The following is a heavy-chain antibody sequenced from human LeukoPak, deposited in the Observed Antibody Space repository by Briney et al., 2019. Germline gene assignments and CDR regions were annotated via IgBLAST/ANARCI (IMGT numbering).Heavy chain of an antibody. Sequence: RTSETLSLACTVSGGSISSYYWGWIRQPPGKGLEWIRYIYYSGSTNYNPSLKSRVTISVDTSKNQFSLKLSSVTAADTAVYYCARHKRLVHDGMDVWGQGTTVTVSS. D-gene: IGHD6-19*01. CDR2: IYYSGST. V-gene: IGHV4-59*08. CDR1: GGSISSYY. J-gene: IGHJ6*02. CDR3: ARHKRLVHDGMDV.